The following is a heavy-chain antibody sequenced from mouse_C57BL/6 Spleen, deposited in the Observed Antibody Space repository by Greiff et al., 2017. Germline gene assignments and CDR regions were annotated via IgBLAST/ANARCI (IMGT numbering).Heavy chain of an antibody. J-gene: IGHJ2*01. D-gene: IGHD2-2*01. CDR3: ARENGSVDY. Sequence: EVQLQESGPGLVKPSQSLSLTCSVTGYSITSGYYWNWIRQFPGNKLEWMGYISYDGSNNYNPSLKNRISITRDTSKNQFFLKLNSVTTEDTATYYCARENGSVDYWGQGTTLTVSS. CDR1: GYSITSGYY. CDR2: ISYDGSN. V-gene: IGHV3-6*01.